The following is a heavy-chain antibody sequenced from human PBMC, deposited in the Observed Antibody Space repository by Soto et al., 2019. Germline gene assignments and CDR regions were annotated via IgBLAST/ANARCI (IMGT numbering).Heavy chain of an antibody. CDR2: IYPGDSDT. V-gene: IGHV5-51*01. CDR1: GYSFTSYW. D-gene: IGHD3-22*01. J-gene: IGHJ6*02. Sequence: LGESLKISCKGSGYSFTSYWIGWVRQMPGKGLEWMGIIYPGDSDTRYSPSFQGQVTISADKSISTAYLQWSSLKASDTAMYYCARQEGYYYDSSGYRYYGMDVWGQGTTVTVSS. CDR3: ARQEGYYYDSSGYRYYGMDV.